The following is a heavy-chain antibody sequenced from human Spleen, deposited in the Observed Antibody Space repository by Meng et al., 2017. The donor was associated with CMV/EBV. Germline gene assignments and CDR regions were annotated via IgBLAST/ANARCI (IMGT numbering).Heavy chain of an antibody. V-gene: IGHV3-30-3*01. CDR1: GFTFTPYT. D-gene: IGHD2-2*01. Sequence: GESLKISCAASGFTFTPYTMHWVRQAPGKGLEWVAIISYDGTNKNYADSVKGRFTISRDNSENTLYLQMNSLRSEDTAAYYCARAAYGSSIGCWYGMDVWGQGTTVTVSS. CDR3: ARAAYGSSIGCWYGMDV. J-gene: IGHJ6*02. CDR2: ISYDGTNK.